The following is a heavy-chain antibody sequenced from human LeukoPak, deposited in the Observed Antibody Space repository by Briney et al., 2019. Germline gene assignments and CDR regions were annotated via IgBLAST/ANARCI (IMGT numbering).Heavy chain of an antibody. D-gene: IGHD3-10*01. J-gene: IGHJ5*02. CDR1: GYSFTSYW. Sequence: GESLRISCKGSGYSFTSYWISWVRQMPGKGLEWTGRIDPSDSYTNYSPSFQGHVTISADKSISTAYLQWSSLKASDTAMYYCARHGYYYGSGSSWFDPWGQGTLVTVSS. CDR3: ARHGYYYGSGSSWFDP. CDR2: IDPSDSYT. V-gene: IGHV5-10-1*01.